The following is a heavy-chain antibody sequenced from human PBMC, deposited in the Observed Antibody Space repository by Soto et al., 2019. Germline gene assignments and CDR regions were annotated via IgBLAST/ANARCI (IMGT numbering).Heavy chain of an antibody. D-gene: IGHD6-13*01. CDR1: GGSISSSNW. CDR3: ARGTDLGSWYSRNWFDP. Sequence: QVQLQESGPGLVKPSGTLSLTCAVSGGSISSSNWWSWVRQPPGKGLEWIGEIYHSGSTNYNPSLKSRVTISVDKSQNQFSLKLSSVTAADTAVYYCARGTDLGSWYSRNWFDPWGQGTLVTVSS. CDR2: IYHSGST. V-gene: IGHV4-4*02. J-gene: IGHJ5*02.